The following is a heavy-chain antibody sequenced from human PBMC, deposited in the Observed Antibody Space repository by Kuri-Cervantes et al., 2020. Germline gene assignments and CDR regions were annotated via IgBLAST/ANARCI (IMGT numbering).Heavy chain of an antibody. D-gene: IGHD3-3*01. CDR2: ISSSSTI. CDR1: GFTFSDYY. Sequence: GGSLRLSCAASGFTFSDYYMSWIRQAPGKGLEWVSYISSSSTIYYADSVKGRFTISRDNSKNTLYLQMNSLRAEDTAVYYCARGHIRFVDYWGQGTLVTVSS. V-gene: IGHV3-69-1*01. CDR3: ARGHIRFVDY. J-gene: IGHJ4*02.